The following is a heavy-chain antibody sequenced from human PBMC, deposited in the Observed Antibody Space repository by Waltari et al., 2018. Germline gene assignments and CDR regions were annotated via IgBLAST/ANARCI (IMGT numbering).Heavy chain of an antibody. V-gene: IGHV3-33*01. CDR3: ARATAESALDS. CDR1: GFPFIIYG. J-gene: IGHJ4*02. D-gene: IGHD2-21*02. Sequence: QVQLVESGGDVVQTGGSLRLSCSPSGFPFIIYGMHWVRQAPGKGLEWVAVIWLDGSKKYYVDSVKGRFTISRDTSRNTLYLQMDSLRVEDTAMYYCARATAESALDSWGQGTRVIVSS. CDR2: IWLDGSKK.